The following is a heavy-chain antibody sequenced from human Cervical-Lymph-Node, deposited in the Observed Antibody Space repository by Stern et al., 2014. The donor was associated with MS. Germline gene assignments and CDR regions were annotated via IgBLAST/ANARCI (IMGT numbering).Heavy chain of an antibody. J-gene: IGHJ6*02. CDR3: ARGGSAYYYGMDV. CDR1: GFTFSDPY. V-gene: IGHV3-11*01. Sequence: VQLVESGGGLVKPGESLRLSCAASGFTFSDPYMSWVRQAPGKGLEWISYISRTGDTIYYADSVKGRFTISRDNVKNSLYLQINSLRAEDAALYYCARGGSAYYYGMDVWGQGTAVTVSS. CDR2: ISRTGDTI.